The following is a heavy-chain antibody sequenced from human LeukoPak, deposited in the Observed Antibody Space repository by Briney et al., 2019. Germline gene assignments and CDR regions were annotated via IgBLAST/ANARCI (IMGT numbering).Heavy chain of an antibody. Sequence: GASVKVSCKASGYTFTSYVMNWVRQAPGQGLEFMGWIHPGTGNPAYAQGFSGRFVFSLDTSVTTTYLQISDLKAEDTAVYFCARALDSLGGLSLPDYWGQGTLVTVSS. CDR1: GYTFTSYV. J-gene: IGHJ4*02. D-gene: IGHD3-16*02. CDR2: IHPGTGNP. CDR3: ARALDSLGGLSLPDY. V-gene: IGHV7-4-1*02.